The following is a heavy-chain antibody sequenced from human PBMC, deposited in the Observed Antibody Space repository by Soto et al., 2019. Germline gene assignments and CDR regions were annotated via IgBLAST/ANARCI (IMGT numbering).Heavy chain of an antibody. CDR3: ARTEQLVLPFYLDY. CDR2: IIPVFGRA. J-gene: IGHJ4*02. CDR1: GGSFSNYA. V-gene: IGHV1-69*01. D-gene: IGHD6-6*01. Sequence: QVHLVQSGAEVKKPGSSVKVSCKAFGGSFSNYAFSWVRQAPGQGLEWMGDIIPVFGRANYAQKFQGRVTITADVSTTTAYMELSSLRSDDPAVYFCARTEQLVLPFYLDYWGQGTLVTVSS.